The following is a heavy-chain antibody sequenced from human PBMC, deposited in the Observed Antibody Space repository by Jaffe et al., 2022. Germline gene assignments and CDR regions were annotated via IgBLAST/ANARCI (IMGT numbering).Heavy chain of an antibody. CDR1: GYTFTSYG. D-gene: IGHD3-10*01. V-gene: IGHV1-18*01. Sequence: QVQLVQSGAEVKKPGASVKVSCKASGYTFTSYGISWVRQAPGQGLEWMGWISAYNGNTNYAQKLQGRVTMTTDTSTSTAYMELRSLRSDDTAVYYCARDAGILQYYGSGSWVDHDYWGQGTLVTVSS. CDR3: ARDAGILQYYGSGSWVDHDY. J-gene: IGHJ4*02. CDR2: ISAYNGNT.